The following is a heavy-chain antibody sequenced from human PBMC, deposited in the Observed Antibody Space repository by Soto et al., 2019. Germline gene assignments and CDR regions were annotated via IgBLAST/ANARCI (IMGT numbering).Heavy chain of an antibody. D-gene: IGHD2-15*01. J-gene: IGHJ3*01. Sequence: QAQLVQSGGEVKRPGASVKVSCKASGYTFNKYGFNWVRQAPGQGLEWMGRISAFNDYTNLAQKFQGRITLTTDASTNTAYMELKIRRSDDTAMYFCARGRGVVIPSGTPDAFDVWGQGTMVTVSS. CDR3: ARGRGVVIPSGTPDAFDV. CDR1: GYTFNKYG. CDR2: ISAFNDYT. V-gene: IGHV1-18*01.